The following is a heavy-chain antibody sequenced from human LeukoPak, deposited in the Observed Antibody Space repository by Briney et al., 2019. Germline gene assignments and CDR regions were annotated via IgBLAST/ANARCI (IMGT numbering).Heavy chain of an antibody. CDR1: GFTVSSNE. V-gene: IGHV3-23*01. Sequence: PGGSLRLSCAASGFTVSSNEMSCVRPAPGEGLEWGSGISGSGGSTYYADSVKGRFTISRDNSKNTQYLQMNSLRAEDTAVYYCAKGSTVTRYGWGVDYWGQGTLVTVSS. CDR3: AKGSTVTRYGWGVDY. J-gene: IGHJ4*02. D-gene: IGHD4-17*01. CDR2: ISGSGGST.